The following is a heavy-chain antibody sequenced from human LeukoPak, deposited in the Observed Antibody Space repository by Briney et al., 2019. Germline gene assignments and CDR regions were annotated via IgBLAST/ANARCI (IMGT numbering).Heavy chain of an antibody. J-gene: IGHJ3*02. D-gene: IGHD2-15*01. CDR1: GYTFTSYG. CDR3: ESSRPSYYSGDNCYAWGAACDI. V-gene: IGHV1-18*01. CDR2: VSAYNGNT. Sequence: ASVKVSCKASGYTFTSYGISWVRPAPGQGLEWMGWVSAYNGNTNYAQKPQGRVTTTPDPSNGTDYMELRSLRSDDTAVYYSESSRPSYYSGDNCYAWGAACDIWGQRTVVTVSS.